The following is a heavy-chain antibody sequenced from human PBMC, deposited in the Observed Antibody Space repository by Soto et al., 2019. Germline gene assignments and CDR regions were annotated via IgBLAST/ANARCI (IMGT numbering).Heavy chain of an antibody. CDR1: GGSISSGGYY. Sequence: SETLSLTCTVSGGSISSGGYYWSWIRQHPGKGLEWIGYIYYSGSTYYNPSLKSRVTISVDTSKNQFSLKLSSVTAADTAVYYCARTDYGDYGGQGDYFDYWGQGTLVTVSS. D-gene: IGHD4-17*01. CDR2: IYYSGST. CDR3: ARTDYGDYGGQGDYFDY. V-gene: IGHV4-31*03. J-gene: IGHJ4*02.